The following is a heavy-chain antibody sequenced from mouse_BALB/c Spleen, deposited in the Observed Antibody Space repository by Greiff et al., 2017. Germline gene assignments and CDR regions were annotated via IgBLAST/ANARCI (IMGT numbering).Heavy chain of an antibody. D-gene: IGHD2-12*01. CDR3: AKGGVYDDAY. CDR1: GYTFTSYW. J-gene: IGHJ3*01. Sequence: QVQLKQSGAELARPGASVKLSCKASGYTFTSYWMQWVNQRPGQGLEWIGAIYPGGGATRYTQKFKGKATLTADKSSSTAYMQLSSLASEDSAVYYCAKGGVYDDAYWGQGTLVTVSA. V-gene: IGHV1-87*01. CDR2: IYPGGGAT.